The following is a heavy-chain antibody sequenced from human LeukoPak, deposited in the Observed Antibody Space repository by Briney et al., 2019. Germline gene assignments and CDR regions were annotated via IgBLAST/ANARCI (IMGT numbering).Heavy chain of an antibody. Sequence: GGSLRLSCAASGFTFSSYAMHWVRQAPGKGLEWVAVISYDGSNKYYADSVKGRFTISRDNSKNTLYLQMNSLRAEDTAVYYCAKMCTNGVCQRTFDYWGQGTLVTVSS. J-gene: IGHJ4*02. CDR2: ISYDGSNK. V-gene: IGHV3-30-3*02. D-gene: IGHD2-8*01. CDR3: AKMCTNGVCQRTFDY. CDR1: GFTFSSYA.